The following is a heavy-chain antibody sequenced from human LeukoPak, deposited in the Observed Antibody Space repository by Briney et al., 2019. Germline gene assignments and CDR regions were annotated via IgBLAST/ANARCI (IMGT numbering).Heavy chain of an antibody. J-gene: IGHJ4*02. D-gene: IGHD1-1*01. CDR3: ARALAGTTGWYFDY. Sequence: PSETLSLTCTVSGGSISSYYWSWIRQPPGKGLERIGYIYYSGSTNYNPSLKSRVTISVDTSKNQFSLKLSSVTAADTAVYYCARALAGTTGWYFDYWGQGTLVTVSS. CDR1: GGSISSYY. V-gene: IGHV4-59*01. CDR2: IYYSGST.